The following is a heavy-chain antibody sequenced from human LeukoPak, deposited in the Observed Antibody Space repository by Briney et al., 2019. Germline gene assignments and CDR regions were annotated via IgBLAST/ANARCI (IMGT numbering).Heavy chain of an antibody. Sequence: ASVKVSCKASGYTFTGYYMHWVRQAPGQGLEWMGWINPNSGGTNYAQKFQGRVTMTRDTSISTAYMELSRLRSDDTAVYYCARVPIFGVVRAFDIWGQGTMVTVSS. CDR1: GYTFTGYY. CDR3: ARVPIFGVVRAFDI. CDR2: INPNSGGT. J-gene: IGHJ3*02. V-gene: IGHV1-2*02. D-gene: IGHD3-3*01.